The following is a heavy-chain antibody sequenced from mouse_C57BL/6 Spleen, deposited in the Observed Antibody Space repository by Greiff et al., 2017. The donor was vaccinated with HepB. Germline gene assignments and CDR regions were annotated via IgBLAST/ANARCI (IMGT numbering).Heavy chain of an antibody. CDR1: GFTFSSYA. CDR3: TREGGSYGLFDY. V-gene: IGHV5-9-1*02. Sequence: EVKLVESGEGLVKPGGSLKLSCAASGFTFSSYAMSWVRQTPEKRLEWVAYISSGGDYIYYADTVKGRFTISRDNARNTLYLQMSSLKSEDTAMYYCTREGGSYGLFDYWGQGTTLTVSS. J-gene: IGHJ2*01. D-gene: IGHD1-1*02. CDR2: ISSGGDYI.